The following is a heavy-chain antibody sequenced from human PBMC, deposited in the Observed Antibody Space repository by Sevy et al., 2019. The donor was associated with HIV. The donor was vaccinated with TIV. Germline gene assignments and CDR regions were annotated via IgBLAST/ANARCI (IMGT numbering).Heavy chain of an antibody. V-gene: IGHV4-59*08. D-gene: IGHD6-25*01. J-gene: IGHJ4*02. CDR1: GGSITSLY. CDR2: IYYNGHI. CDR3: AGENAWGRGYS. Sequence: SETLSLTCTVSGGSITSLYWNWIRQPPGKGLEWIANIYYNGHINYNPSLKSRVTLSLETSKNQCSLRRSSVTAAYTAMYYCAGENAWGRGYSWGQGTLFTVSS.